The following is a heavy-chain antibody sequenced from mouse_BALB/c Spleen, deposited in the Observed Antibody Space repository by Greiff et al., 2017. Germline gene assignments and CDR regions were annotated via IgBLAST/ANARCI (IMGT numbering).Heavy chain of an antibody. CDR1: GFTFSDYY. Sequence: EVQGVESGGGLVKPGGSLKLSCAASGFTFSDYYMYWVRQTPEKRLEWVATISDGGSYTYYPDSVKGRFTISRDNAKNNLYLQMSSLKSEDTAMYYCARGGGLRAWFAYWGQWTLVTVSA. CDR2: ISDGGSYT. D-gene: IGHD2-4*01. J-gene: IGHJ3*01. CDR3: ARGGGLRAWFAY. V-gene: IGHV5-4*02.